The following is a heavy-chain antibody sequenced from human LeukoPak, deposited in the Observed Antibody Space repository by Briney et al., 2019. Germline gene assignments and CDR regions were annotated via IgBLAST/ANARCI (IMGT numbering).Heavy chain of an antibody. Sequence: GGSLRLSCAGSGFIFNSHWMTWVRQAPGMGLEWVGNIRQDGDEKFYADSVRGRFTISRDNAKNSLYLHLNSLRAEDTAIYYCARVRTGWYIDLWGRGTLVTVSP. CDR1: GFIFNSHW. CDR2: IRQDGDEK. CDR3: ARVRTGWYIDL. D-gene: IGHD2-8*02. J-gene: IGHJ2*01. V-gene: IGHV3-7*01.